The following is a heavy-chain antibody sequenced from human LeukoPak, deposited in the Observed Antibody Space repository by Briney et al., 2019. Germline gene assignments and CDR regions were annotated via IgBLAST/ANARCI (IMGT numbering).Heavy chain of an antibody. D-gene: IGHD6-13*01. Sequence: PSETLSLTCTVSGGSISSYYWSWIRQPAGKGLEWIGRIYTSGSTNYNPSLKSRVTMSVDTSKNQFSLKLSSVTAADTAVYYCARDISSSWDSWFDPWGQGTLVTVSS. V-gene: IGHV4-4*07. CDR3: ARDISSSWDSWFDP. J-gene: IGHJ5*02. CDR2: IYTSGST. CDR1: GGSISSYY.